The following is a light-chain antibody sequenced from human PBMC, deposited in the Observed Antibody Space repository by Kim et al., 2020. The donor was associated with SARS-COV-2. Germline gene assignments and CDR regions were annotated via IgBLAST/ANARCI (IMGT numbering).Light chain of an antibody. CDR3: QQYYSYPRT. CDR1: QGISSY. Sequence: ASTGDRVTITFRASQGISSYLAWYQQKPGKAPKLLIYAASTLRSGVPSRFSGSGSGTDFTLTISCLQSEDFATYYCQQYYSYPRTFGQGTKVDIK. J-gene: IGKJ1*01. V-gene: IGKV1-8*01. CDR2: AAS.